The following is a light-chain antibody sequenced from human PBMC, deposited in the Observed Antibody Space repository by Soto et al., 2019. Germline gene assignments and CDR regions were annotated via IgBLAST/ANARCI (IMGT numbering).Light chain of an antibody. CDR1: SSNIGAGYD. CDR2: GNS. Sequence: QSVLTQPPSVSGAPGQRVTISCTGRSSNIGAGYDVHWYQQLPGTAPKLLIYGNSNRPSGVPDRFSGSKSGTSASLAITGLRAEDVADYYCQSYDSSLSGWVFGGGTKLTVL. CDR3: QSYDSSLSGWV. V-gene: IGLV1-40*01. J-gene: IGLJ3*02.